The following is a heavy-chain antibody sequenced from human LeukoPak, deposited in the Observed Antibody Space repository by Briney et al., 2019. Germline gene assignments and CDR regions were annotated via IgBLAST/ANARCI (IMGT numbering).Heavy chain of an antibody. J-gene: IGHJ3*02. D-gene: IGHD3-16*02. Sequence: PGGSLRLSCAASGFTFSSFAMSWVRQAPGKGLEWVSVISGSGGSTYYADSVKGRFTISRDNSKDTLYLQVNGLGPEDTAIYYCARGALSRAFDIWGQGTMVTVSS. CDR2: ISGSGGST. V-gene: IGHV3-23*01. CDR3: ARGALSRAFDI. CDR1: GFTFSSFA.